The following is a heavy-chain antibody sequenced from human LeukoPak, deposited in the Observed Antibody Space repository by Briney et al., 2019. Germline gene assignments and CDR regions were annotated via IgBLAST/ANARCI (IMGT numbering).Heavy chain of an antibody. CDR2: IYPGGGST. D-gene: IGHD2-8*01. Sequence: GASVKVSCKASGYTFTSYYIHWVRQAPGQGLEWVGIIYPGGGSTSYAQKFHGRVTMTRDMSTSTVYMERSSPRSEDTAVYYCARDNDFDYWGQGTLVTVSS. CDR3: ARDNDFDY. CDR1: GYTFTSYY. V-gene: IGHV1-46*01. J-gene: IGHJ4*02.